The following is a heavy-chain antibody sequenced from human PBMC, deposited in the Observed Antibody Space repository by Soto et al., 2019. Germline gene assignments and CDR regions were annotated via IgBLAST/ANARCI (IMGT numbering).Heavy chain of an antibody. D-gene: IGHD5-18*01. CDR2: ISYDGSNK. CDR1: GFTFSSYG. J-gene: IGHJ4*02. Sequence: QVQLVESGGGVVQPGRSLRLSCAASGFTFSSYGMHWVRQAPGKGLEWVAVISYDGSNKYYADSVKGRFTISRDNSKNTLYLQMNSLRAEDTAVYYCAKDHRYSYGYIDYWGQGTLVTVSS. V-gene: IGHV3-30*18. CDR3: AKDHRYSYGYIDY.